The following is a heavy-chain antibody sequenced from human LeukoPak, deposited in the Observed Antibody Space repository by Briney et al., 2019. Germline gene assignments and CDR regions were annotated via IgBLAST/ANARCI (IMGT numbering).Heavy chain of an antibody. V-gene: IGHV4-39*01. J-gene: IGHJ5*01. D-gene: IGHD3-9*01. Sequence: ASETLSLTCTVSGGSVNTTPYYWAWIRQPPGKGLEWIGNVYSTGTTYYNASLRSRATISVDTSKNQFSLNLNSVTAADTAIYFCARLPTGYPNWFDSWGQGILVTVSS. CDR2: VYSTGTT. CDR3: ARLPTGYPNWFDS. CDR1: GGSVNTTPYY.